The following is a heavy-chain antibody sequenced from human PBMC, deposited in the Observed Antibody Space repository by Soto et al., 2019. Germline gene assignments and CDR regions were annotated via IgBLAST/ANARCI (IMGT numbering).Heavy chain of an antibody. V-gene: IGHV3-23*01. J-gene: IGHJ3*02. D-gene: IGHD2-15*01. CDR1: GFAFSSYA. CDR3: AKDRDDIEMVDAFEM. Sequence: EMQLLESGGDLVQPGGSLRLSCAASGFAFSSYAMTWVRQAPGKGLEYVSAISGSGITTYYAASMKGRFIISRDNSRNTLFLHISSLRAEDTAVYYCAKDRDDIEMVDAFEMWGQWTMVTVSS. CDR2: ISGSGITT.